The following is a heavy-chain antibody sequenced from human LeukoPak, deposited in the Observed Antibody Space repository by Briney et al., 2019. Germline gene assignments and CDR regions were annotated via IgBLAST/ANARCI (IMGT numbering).Heavy chain of an antibody. CDR2: IRGSGSST. Sequence: GGSLRLSCAASGFPLYSHLMICVGQAPGEGLEWVSTIRGSGSSTYYAASVKSRFTISRDNSKNTLYLQMNSLRAEDTAVYHCAKGRDYYDHSDAFEISGQRTMVTVSS. D-gene: IGHD3-22*01. CDR1: GFPLYSHL. J-gene: IGHJ3*02. V-gene: IGHV3-23*01. CDR3: AKGRDYYDHSDAFEI.